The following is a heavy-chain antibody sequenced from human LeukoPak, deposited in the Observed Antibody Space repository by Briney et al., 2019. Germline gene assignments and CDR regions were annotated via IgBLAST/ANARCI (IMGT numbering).Heavy chain of an antibody. CDR3: ARDLEDFTDY. CDR2: IDYSGST. V-gene: IGHV4-59*12. CDR1: GGSISSYY. J-gene: IGHJ4*02. D-gene: IGHD3-3*01. Sequence: TSETLSLTCTVSGGSISSYYWSWIRQPPGKGLEWIGYIDYSGSTAYNPSLNGRVAVSLDTSKNQFSLKLRSVTAADTAVYYCARDLEDFTDYWGQGTLVTVSS.